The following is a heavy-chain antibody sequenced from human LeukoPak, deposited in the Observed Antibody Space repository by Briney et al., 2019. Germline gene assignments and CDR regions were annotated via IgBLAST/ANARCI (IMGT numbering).Heavy chain of an antibody. CDR1: GGSISSSSYY. Sequence: SETLSLTCTVSGGSISSSSYYWGWIRQPPGKGLEWIGSIYYSGSTYYNPSLKSRVTISVDTSKNQFSLKLSSVTAADTAVYYCARHGDIVATTNFDYWGQGTLVTVSS. CDR3: ARHGDIVATTNFDY. V-gene: IGHV4-39*01. J-gene: IGHJ4*02. CDR2: IYYSGST. D-gene: IGHD5-12*01.